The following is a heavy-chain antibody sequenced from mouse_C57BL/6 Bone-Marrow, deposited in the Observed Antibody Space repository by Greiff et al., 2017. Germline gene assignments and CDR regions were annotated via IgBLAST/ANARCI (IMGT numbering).Heavy chain of an antibody. CDR3: ARKGYGYYAMDY. Sequence: EVQRVESGGGLVQPGGSLKLSCAASGFTFSDYGMAWVRQAPRKGPEWVAFISNLAYSIYYADTVTGRFTISRENAKNTLYLEMSSLRSEDTAMYYCARKGYGYYAMDYWGEEASDTASS. D-gene: IGHD2-2*01. V-gene: IGHV5-15*01. CDR2: ISNLAYSI. J-gene: IGHJ4*01. CDR1: GFTFSDYG.